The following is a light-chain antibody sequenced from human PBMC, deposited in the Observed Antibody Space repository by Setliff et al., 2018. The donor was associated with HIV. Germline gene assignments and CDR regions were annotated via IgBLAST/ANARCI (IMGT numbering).Light chain of an antibody. CDR1: SSDVGTYDY. Sequence: QSVLTQPASVSGSPGQTITISCTGTSSDVGTYDYVSWYQQNPGKAPKLMIYEVSNRPSGVSNRFSGSKSGNTASLTISGLQAEDEADYYCGSYTSSSTSYVFGTGTKVTVL. J-gene: IGLJ1*01. CDR2: EVS. CDR3: GSYTSSSTSYV. V-gene: IGLV2-14*01.